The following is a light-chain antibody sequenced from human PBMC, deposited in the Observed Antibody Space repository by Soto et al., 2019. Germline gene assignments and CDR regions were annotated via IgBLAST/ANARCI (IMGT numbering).Light chain of an antibody. CDR3: QQYKNWPL. CDR2: GAS. V-gene: IGKV3-15*01. Sequence: MVMTQSPATLSGSPGERVTLSCRTSHSVNSHVAWYQQKPGQAPRLLLYGASARATGIPVRFSGSGFGTEFTLTISSLQSEDFAVYYCQQYKNWPLFGQGTRLEIK. CDR1: HSVNSH. J-gene: IGKJ5*01.